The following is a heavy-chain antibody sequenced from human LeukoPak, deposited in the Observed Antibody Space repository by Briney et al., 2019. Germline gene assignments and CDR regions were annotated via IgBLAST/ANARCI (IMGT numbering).Heavy chain of an antibody. CDR2: MNPNNSNT. CDR1: GYTFTSYD. J-gene: IGHJ4*02. V-gene: IGHV1-8*01. Sequence: GASVKVSCKASGYTFTSYDINWVRQATGQGLEWMGWMNPNNSNTGYAQKFQGRVTMTRDTSIATAYMELSSLRSEDTAVYYCARTGRGLAHWGQGTQVTVSS. CDR3: ARTGRGLAH. D-gene: IGHD6-19*01.